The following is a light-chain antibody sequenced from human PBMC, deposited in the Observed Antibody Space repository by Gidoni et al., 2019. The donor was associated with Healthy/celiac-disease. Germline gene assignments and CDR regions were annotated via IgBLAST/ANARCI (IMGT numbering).Light chain of an antibody. CDR3: QQYGSSFT. J-gene: IGKJ3*01. V-gene: IGKV3-20*01. CDR2: GAS. Sequence: EIVLTQSPGTLSLSPGERATLSCRASQSVSSSYSSWYQQKPGQAPRLLIYGASSRATGIPDRFSGSGSGTDFTLTISRLEPEDFAVYYCQQYGSSFTFGPXTNVDIK. CDR1: QSVSSSY.